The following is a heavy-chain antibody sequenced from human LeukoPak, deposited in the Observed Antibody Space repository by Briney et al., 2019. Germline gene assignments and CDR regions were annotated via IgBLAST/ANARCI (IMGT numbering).Heavy chain of an antibody. Sequence: PSETLSLTCAVYGGSLNDYLWSWVRQPPGQGLEWIGEVGHSGTTNYNPSLKSRVTISVDTSKNQFSLKLTSVTAADTAVYYCARELISSRAAFDTWGQGTVVTVSS. CDR2: VGHSGTT. J-gene: IGHJ3*02. CDR3: ARELISSRAAFDT. D-gene: IGHD3-10*01. V-gene: IGHV4-34*01. CDR1: GGSLNDYL.